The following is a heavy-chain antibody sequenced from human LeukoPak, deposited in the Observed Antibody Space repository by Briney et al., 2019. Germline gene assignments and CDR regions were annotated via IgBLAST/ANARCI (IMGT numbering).Heavy chain of an antibody. CDR1: GGSISSYY. D-gene: IGHD6-19*01. J-gene: IGHJ4*02. CDR3: ARAVYSSGWWGY. Sequence: SETLSLTCTVSGGSISSYYWSWIRQPPGKGLKWIGYIYYSGSTNYNPSLKSRVTISVDTSKNQFSLKLSSVTAADTAVYYCARAVYSSGWWGYWGQGTLVTVSS. V-gene: IGHV4-59*01. CDR2: IYYSGST.